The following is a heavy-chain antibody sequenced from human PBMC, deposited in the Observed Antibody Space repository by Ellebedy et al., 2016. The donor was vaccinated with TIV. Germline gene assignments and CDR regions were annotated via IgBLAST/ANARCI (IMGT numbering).Heavy chain of an antibody. CDR1: GFSFDDYA. J-gene: IGHJ6*03. D-gene: IGHD1-26*01. Sequence: GGSLRLXXAASGFSFDDYAMHWVRQAPGKGLEWVSGISWNSGSIGYADSVKGRFTISRDNAKNSLYLQMNSLRAEDTALYYCAKGPTTRYYYMDVWGKGTTVTVSS. CDR2: ISWNSGSI. CDR3: AKGPTTRYYYMDV. V-gene: IGHV3-9*01.